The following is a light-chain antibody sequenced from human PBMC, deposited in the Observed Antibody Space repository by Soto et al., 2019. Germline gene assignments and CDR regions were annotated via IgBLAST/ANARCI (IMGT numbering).Light chain of an antibody. V-gene: IGLV1-44*01. J-gene: IGLJ2*01. Sequence: QLVLTQPPSASGTPGQRVTISCSGSTSNIGSKTVSWYQQLPGSAPRVLIYNNNERPSGVPDRFSGSKSGTSASLAISGLQSEDEADYYWATWDDSLPAVFGGGTKVTVL. CDR1: TSNIGSKT. CDR3: ATWDDSLPAV. CDR2: NNN.